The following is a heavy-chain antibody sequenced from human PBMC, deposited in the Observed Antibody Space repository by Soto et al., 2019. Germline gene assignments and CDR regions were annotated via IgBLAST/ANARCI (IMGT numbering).Heavy chain of an antibody. CDR3: ATTGAVAGTLFDY. CDR2: IIPIFGTA. D-gene: IGHD6-19*01. J-gene: IGHJ4*02. Sequence: GASVKVSCKASGGTFSSYAISWVRQAPGQGLEWMGGIIPIFGTANYAQKFQGRVTITADESTSTAYMELSSLRSEDTAVYYCATTGAVAGTLFDYWGQGTLVTVSS. CDR1: GGTFSSYA. V-gene: IGHV1-69*13.